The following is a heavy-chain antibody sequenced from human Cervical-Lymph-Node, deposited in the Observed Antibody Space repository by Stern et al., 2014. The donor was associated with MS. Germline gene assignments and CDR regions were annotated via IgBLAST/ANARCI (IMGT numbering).Heavy chain of an antibody. CDR3: ARDPNGSADY. V-gene: IGHV1-18*01. Sequence: MQLVQSGAEVKKPGASVKVSCQTSGYTFTTYAISWVRQAPGQGLEWLGWISAYNGNTDYAQKFRGRVTMTTDTSTSTVYMELRNLRSDDTAVYYCARDPNGSADYWGQGTLVIVSS. D-gene: IGHD1-26*01. CDR1: GYTFTTYA. J-gene: IGHJ4*02. CDR2: ISAYNGNT.